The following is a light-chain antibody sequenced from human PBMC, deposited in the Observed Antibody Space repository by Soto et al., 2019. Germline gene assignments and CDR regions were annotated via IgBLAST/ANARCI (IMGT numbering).Light chain of an antibody. CDR2: TDN. CDR3: GTWDDSLNGPV. V-gene: IGLV1-44*01. Sequence: QSVLTQIPSTSGSPGQKITIPCSGSSSNVGANIVTWYQQFPGTAPKVLIYTDNQRPSGVPDRFSGSRSGTSASLVISGLRSEDEADYFCGTWDDSLNGPVFGGGTQLTVL. CDR1: SSNVGANI. J-gene: IGLJ2*01.